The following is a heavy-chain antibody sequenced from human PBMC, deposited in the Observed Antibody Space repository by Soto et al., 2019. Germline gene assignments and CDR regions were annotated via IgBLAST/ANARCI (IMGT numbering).Heavy chain of an antibody. V-gene: IGHV4-59*01. CDR3: ARGPVVTIIDY. CDR1: GGSISSYY. CDR2: IYYSGST. J-gene: IGHJ4*02. D-gene: IGHD2-15*01. Sequence: SETLSLTCTVSGGSISSYYWSWIRQPPGKGLEWIGYIYYSGSTNYNPSLKSRVTISVDTSKNQFSLKLSSVTAADTAVYYCARGPVVTIIDYWGQGTLVTAPQ.